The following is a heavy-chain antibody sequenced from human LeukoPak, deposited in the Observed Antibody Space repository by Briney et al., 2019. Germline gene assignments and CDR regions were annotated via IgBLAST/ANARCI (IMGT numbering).Heavy chain of an antibody. CDR2: ISGSGGST. J-gene: IGHJ5*02. CDR3: AKDEDRPYGSFDP. V-gene: IGHV3-23*01. Sequence: GGSLRLSCVASGFTFTTYAMTWVRQAPGKGLEWVSSISGSGGSTYYVDSVKGRFTIARDNSKNTLYLQMNGLRVEDTAVYYCAKDEDRPYGSFDPWGQGTLVTVSS. D-gene: IGHD4-17*01. CDR1: GFTFTTYA.